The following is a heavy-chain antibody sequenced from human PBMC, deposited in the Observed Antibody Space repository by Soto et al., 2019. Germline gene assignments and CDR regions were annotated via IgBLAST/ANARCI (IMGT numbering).Heavy chain of an antibody. D-gene: IGHD3-10*01. CDR3: ARDRYYYGSGSYYISWFDP. Sequence: ASVKVSCKTSGYTFTTYGVSWVRQAPGQGLEWMGWISAYNGNTNYAQKLQGRVTMTTDTSTSTAYMELRGLRSDDTAVYYCARDRYYYGSGSYYISWFDPWGHGTTVTVSS. J-gene: IGHJ5*02. CDR1: GYTFTTYG. V-gene: IGHV1-18*04. CDR2: ISAYNGNT.